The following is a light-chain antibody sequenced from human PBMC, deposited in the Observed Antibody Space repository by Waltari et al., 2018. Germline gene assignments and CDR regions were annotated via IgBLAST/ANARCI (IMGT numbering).Light chain of an antibody. CDR2: AAS. J-gene: IGKJ5*01. Sequence: DIQMTQSPSSLSASVGDRVTITCRASPGITTYLAWYQQKPGKVPTALIFAASPLQSGVPSRFSASGSGTDFTLTVSSLQPEDVATYYCQQYSSAPITFGQGTRLEIK. CDR3: QQYSSAPIT. CDR1: PGITTY. V-gene: IGKV1-27*01.